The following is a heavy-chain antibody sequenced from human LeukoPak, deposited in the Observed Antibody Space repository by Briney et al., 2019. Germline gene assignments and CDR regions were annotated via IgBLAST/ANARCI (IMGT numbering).Heavy chain of an antibody. CDR1: GYNFSKYW. CDR2: FYPGESDT. V-gene: IGHV5-51*01. D-gene: IGHD4-17*01. Sequence: GESLKLSCQGSGYNFSKYWISWVRQVPGKGLEWEGIFYPGESDTRYSPSFQGQVTISADKPIATAYLQWSSLQASDTAIYYCARLYRDYGVVEYWGQGTLVTVSS. J-gene: IGHJ4*02. CDR3: ARLYRDYGVVEY.